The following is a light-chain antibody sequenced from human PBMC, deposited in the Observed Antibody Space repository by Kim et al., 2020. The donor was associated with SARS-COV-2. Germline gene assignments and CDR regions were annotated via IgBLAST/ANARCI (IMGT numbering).Light chain of an antibody. V-gene: IGKV1-27*01. J-gene: IGKJ1*01. CDR2: AAS. Sequence: ASVGDRVTITCRARQDISNYLAWFQLKPGKAPKLLSYAASALQPGVPSRFSGSGSGTDFTLTVTSLQPEDVATYYCQKCDSAPWTFGQGTKVDIK. CDR3: QKCDSAPWT. CDR1: QDISNY.